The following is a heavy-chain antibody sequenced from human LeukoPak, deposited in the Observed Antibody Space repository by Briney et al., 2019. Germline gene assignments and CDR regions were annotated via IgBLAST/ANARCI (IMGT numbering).Heavy chain of an antibody. CDR3: ARALGSSSDY. J-gene: IGHJ4*02. D-gene: IGHD1-26*01. CDR2: ISYDGSNK. Sequence: GRSLRLSCAASGFTFSSYGMHWVRPAPGKGLEWVAVISYDGSNKYYADSVKGRFTISRDNSKNTLYLQMNSLRAEDTAVYYCARALGSSSDYWGQGTLVTVSS. V-gene: IGHV3-30*03. CDR1: GFTFSSYG.